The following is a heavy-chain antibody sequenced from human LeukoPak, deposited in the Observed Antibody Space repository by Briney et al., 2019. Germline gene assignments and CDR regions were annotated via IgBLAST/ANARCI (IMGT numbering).Heavy chain of an antibody. CDR3: VRGIDTTGYFNY. V-gene: IGHV7-4-1*02. D-gene: IGHD3-22*01. J-gene: IGHJ4*02. Sequence: ASVKVSCKASGYTFTGYYMHWVRQAPGQGLEWMGWIDTNTGSPTCAQGLTGRFVFSLDTSVSTAFLQINSLKAEDAALYFCVRGIDTTGYFNYWGRGTLVTVSS. CDR2: IDTNTGSP. CDR1: GYTFTGYY.